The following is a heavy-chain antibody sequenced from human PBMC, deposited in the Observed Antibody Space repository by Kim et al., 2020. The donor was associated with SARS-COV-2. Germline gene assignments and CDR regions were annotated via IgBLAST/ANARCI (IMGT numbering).Heavy chain of an antibody. CDR1: GFTFSSNY. CDR3: ARELGYCSSTSCYFDAFDI. J-gene: IGHJ3*02. Sequence: GGSLRLSCAASGFTFSSNYMSWVRQAPGKGLEWVSVIYSGGSTSYADAVVDRFTTSSHNSKNTTYLQMNSLRAEDTAVYYCARELGYCSSTSCYFDAFDIWGQGTMVTVSS. D-gene: IGHD2-2*01. V-gene: IGHV3-53*04. CDR2: IYSGGST.